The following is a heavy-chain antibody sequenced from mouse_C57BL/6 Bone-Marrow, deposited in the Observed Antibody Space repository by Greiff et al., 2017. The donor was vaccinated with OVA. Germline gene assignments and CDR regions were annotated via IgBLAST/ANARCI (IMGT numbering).Heavy chain of an antibody. Sequence: QVQLQPSGAELMKPGASVKLSCQATGYTFTGSWIEWVKQRPGHGLEWIGEIFPGSGSTNYNATFQGKATFTADTSSNTAYMQLSSLTTEDSAIYYGARRGNYEAYWGQGTLVTVSA. CDR3: ARRGNYEAY. J-gene: IGHJ3*01. CDR1: GYTFTGSW. CDR2: IFPGSGST. V-gene: IGHV1-9*01. D-gene: IGHD2-1*01.